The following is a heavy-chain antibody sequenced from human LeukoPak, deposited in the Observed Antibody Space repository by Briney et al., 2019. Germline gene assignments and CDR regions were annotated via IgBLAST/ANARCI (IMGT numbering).Heavy chain of an antibody. Sequence: GGSLRLSCAASGFTFSSYAMSWVRQAPGKGPEWVSVISGSGNSTYYADPVKGRFIISRDNSKNTLDLQMNSLRAEDTAVYYCVTATDYSNYVFDYWGQGTLVTVSS. CDR1: GFTFSSYA. V-gene: IGHV3-23*01. CDR2: ISGSGNST. CDR3: VTATDYSNYVFDY. D-gene: IGHD4-11*01. J-gene: IGHJ4*02.